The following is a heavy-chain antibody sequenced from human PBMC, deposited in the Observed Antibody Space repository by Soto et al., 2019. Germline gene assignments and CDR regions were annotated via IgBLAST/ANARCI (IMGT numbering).Heavy chain of an antibody. CDR3: VTGYHSDY. Sequence: GGSLRLSCAASGISTSSYWMGWVRQAPGRGLEWVASIKKDGSEKYYMDSLKGRFTISRDNALNSLYLQMNSLRAEDTAVYFCVTGYHSDYWGQGTLVTVPQ. CDR1: GISTSSYW. CDR2: IKKDGSEK. D-gene: IGHD5-18*01. J-gene: IGHJ4*02. V-gene: IGHV3-7*03.